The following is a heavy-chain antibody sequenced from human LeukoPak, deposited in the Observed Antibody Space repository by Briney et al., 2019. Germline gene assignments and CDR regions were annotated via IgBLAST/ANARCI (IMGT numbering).Heavy chain of an antibody. CDR2: ISGSGGST. V-gene: IGHV3-23*01. CDR3: ARGAGLRFLEWAPRAYYFDY. D-gene: IGHD3-3*01. Sequence: GGSLRLSCAASGFTFSSYAMSWVRQAPGKGLEWVSAISGSGGSTYYADSVKGRFTISRDNSKNTLYLQMNSLRAEDTAVYYCARGAGLRFLEWAPRAYYFDYWGQGTLVTVSS. CDR1: GFTFSSYA. J-gene: IGHJ4*02.